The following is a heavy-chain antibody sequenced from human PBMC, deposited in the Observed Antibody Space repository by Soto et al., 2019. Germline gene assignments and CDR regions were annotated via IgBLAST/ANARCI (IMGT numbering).Heavy chain of an antibody. V-gene: IGHV4-34*01. D-gene: IGHD3-3*01. J-gene: IGHJ4*02. CDR2: INHSGST. CDR3: AREAQFSIYDFWSGYHYYFDY. CDR1: GGSFSGYY. Sequence: QVQLQQWGAGLLKPSETLSLTCAVYGGSFSGYYWSWIRQPPGKGLEWIGEINHSGSTNYNPSLKSRVTISVDTSKNQFSLKLGSVTAADTAVYYCAREAQFSIYDFWSGYHYYFDYWGQGTLVTVSS.